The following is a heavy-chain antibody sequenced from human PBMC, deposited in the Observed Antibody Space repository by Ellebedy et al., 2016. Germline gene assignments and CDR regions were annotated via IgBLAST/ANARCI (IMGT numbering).Heavy chain of an antibody. J-gene: IGHJ4*02. V-gene: IGHV4-38-2*02. CDR3: ARDGLGYGSGSYWFSY. D-gene: IGHD3-10*01. Sequence: SETLSLXXTVSGYSISSGYYWGWIRQPPGKGLEWIGSIYHSGSTYYNPSLKSRVTISVDKSKNQFSLKLSSVTAADTAVYYCARDGLGYGSGSYWFSYWGQGTLVTVSS. CDR2: IYHSGST. CDR1: GYSISSGYY.